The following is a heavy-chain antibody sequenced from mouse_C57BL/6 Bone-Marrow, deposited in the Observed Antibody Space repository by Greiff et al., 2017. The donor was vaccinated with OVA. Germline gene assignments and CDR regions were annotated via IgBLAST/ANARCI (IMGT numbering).Heavy chain of an antibody. Sequence: EVQLVESGGGLVQPGGSLKLSCAASGFTFSDYYMYWVRQTPEKRLEWVAYISNGGGSTYYPDTVKGRFTISRDNAKNTLYLQMSRLKSEDTAMYYCARHRITTDYYAMDYWGQGTSVTVSS. J-gene: IGHJ4*01. CDR3: ARHRITTDYYAMDY. V-gene: IGHV5-12*01. CDR1: GFTFSDYY. D-gene: IGHD2-4*01. CDR2: ISNGGGST.